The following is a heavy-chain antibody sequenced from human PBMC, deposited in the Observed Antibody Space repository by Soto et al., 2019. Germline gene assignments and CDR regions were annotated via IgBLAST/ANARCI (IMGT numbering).Heavy chain of an antibody. V-gene: IGHV1-46*01. CDR1: GYTFTSYY. CDR2: INPSGGST. J-gene: IGHJ6*02. Sequence: QVQLVQSGAEVKKPGASVKVSCKASGYTFTSYYMHWVRQAPGQGLEWMGIINPSGGSTSYAQKFQGGVTMARDTSTSTVYMELSSLRSEDTAVYYCARDYRMEWLPNYYYYGMDVWGQGTTVTVSS. CDR3: ARDYRMEWLPNYYYYGMDV. D-gene: IGHD3-3*01.